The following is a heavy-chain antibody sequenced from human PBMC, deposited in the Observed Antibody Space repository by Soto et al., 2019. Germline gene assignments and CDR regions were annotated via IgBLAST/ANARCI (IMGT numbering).Heavy chain of an antibody. CDR2: IIPIFGTA. V-gene: IGHV1-69*06. CDR1: GGTFSSYA. CDR3: ARGSRDDILSGYYYYSYCCMDV. J-gene: IGHJ6*02. D-gene: IGHD3-9*01. Sequence: ASVKVSCKASGGTFSSYAISWVRQAPGQGLEWMGGIIPIFGTANYAQKFQGRVTITADKSTSTAYMELSSLRSEDTAVYYCARGSRDDILSGYYYYSYCCMDVWVQGTTVTVSS.